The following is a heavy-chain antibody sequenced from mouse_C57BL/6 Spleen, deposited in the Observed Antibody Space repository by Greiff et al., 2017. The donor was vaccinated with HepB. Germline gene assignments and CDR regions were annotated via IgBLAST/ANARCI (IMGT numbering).Heavy chain of an antibody. J-gene: IGHJ4*01. CDR2: INPNYGTT. D-gene: IGHD2-4*01. CDR3: ARWEDYRCDYAMDY. Sequence: VHVKQSGPELVKPGASVKISCKASGYSFTDYNMNWVKPSNGKSLEWIGVINPNYGTTGYNQKFNGKATLTVDQSSSTAYMQLNSLTSEDSAVYYCARWEDYRCDYAMDYWGQGTSVTVSS. CDR1: GYSFTDYN. V-gene: IGHV1-39*01.